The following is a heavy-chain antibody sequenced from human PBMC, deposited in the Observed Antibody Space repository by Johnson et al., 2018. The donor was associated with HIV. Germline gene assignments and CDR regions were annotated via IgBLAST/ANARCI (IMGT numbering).Heavy chain of an antibody. J-gene: IGHJ3*02. CDR1: GFTVSSNY. V-gene: IGHV3-66*01. CDR2: ISSGGDP. CDR3: ARAPGYSRAFDI. Sequence: EVQLVESGGGLVQPGGSLRLSCVVSGFTVSSNYITWVRQSPGKGLEWGPVISSGGDPYYADSVKDRFTISRDNSKNTLYLQMNRLRAEDTAVYYCARAPGYSRAFDIWGQGTMVTVST. D-gene: IGHD5-18*01.